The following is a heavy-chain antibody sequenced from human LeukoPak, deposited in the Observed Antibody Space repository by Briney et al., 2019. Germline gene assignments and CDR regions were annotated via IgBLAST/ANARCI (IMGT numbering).Heavy chain of an antibody. CDR1: GFTFGRFV. Sequence: GGSLSLSCAVSGFTFGRFVMNWVRQAPGKGLEWVSIISNSGTITSYADSVKGRFTISRDNSKNTVYLQMNRLRAEDTALYYCTTESFHYWGQGSLVAVSS. V-gene: IGHV3-23*01. CDR3: TTESFHY. CDR2: ISNSGTIT. D-gene: IGHD3-10*01. J-gene: IGHJ4*02.